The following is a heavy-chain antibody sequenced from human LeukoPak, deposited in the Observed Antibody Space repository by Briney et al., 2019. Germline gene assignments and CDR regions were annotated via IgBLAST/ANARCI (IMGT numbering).Heavy chain of an antibody. V-gene: IGHV6-1*01. CDR3: ARGGDSGWPGWEFYFDY. CDR2: TYYRSKWYN. CDR1: GDSVSSNSAA. J-gene: IGHJ4*02. Sequence: SQTLSLTCAISGDSVSSNSAAWNWIRQSPSRGLEWLGRTYYRSKWYNDYAVSVKSRITINPDTSKNQFSLQLNSVTPEDTAVYYCARGGDSGWPGWEFYFDYWGQGTLVTVSS. D-gene: IGHD6-19*01.